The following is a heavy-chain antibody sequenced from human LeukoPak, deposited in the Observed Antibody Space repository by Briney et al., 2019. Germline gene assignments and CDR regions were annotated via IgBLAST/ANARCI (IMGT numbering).Heavy chain of an antibody. CDR1: GGSISSSNW. V-gene: IGHV4-4*02. Sequence: SETLSLTCAVSGGSISSSNWWSWVRQPPGKGLEWIGEIYHSGSTNYNPSLKSRVTISVDTSKNQFSLKLSSVTAADTAVYYCARLSDVDTAMVTDAFDIWGQGTMVTVSS. CDR2: IYHSGST. CDR3: ARLSDVDTAMVTDAFDI. J-gene: IGHJ3*02. D-gene: IGHD5-18*01.